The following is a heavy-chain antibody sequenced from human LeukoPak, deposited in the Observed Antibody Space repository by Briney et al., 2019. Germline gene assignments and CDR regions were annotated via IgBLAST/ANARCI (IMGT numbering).Heavy chain of an antibody. CDR2: INHSGST. J-gene: IGHJ4*02. Sequence: PSETLSLTCAVYGGSFSGYYWGWIRQPPGKGLEWIGEINHSGSTNYNPSLKSRVTISVDTSKSQFSLKLSSVTAADTAVYYCARGQLELPFDYWGQGTLVTVSS. D-gene: IGHD1-7*01. V-gene: IGHV4-34*01. CDR1: GGSFSGYY. CDR3: ARGQLELPFDY.